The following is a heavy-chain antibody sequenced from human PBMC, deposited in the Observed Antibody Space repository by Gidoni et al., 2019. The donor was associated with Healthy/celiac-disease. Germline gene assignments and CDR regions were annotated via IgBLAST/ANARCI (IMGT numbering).Heavy chain of an antibody. Sequence: VQLVESGGVLLKPGEALRLSCGAWWFSFSNAWTSWVRQAPGKGLEWVGRIKSKTDGGTTDYAAPVKGRFTISRDDSKNTLYLQMNSLKTEDTAVYYCTTDPYYYDSSGYPYAFDIWGQGTMVTVSS. CDR1: WFSFSNAW. CDR3: TTDPYYYDSSGYPYAFDI. CDR2: IKSKTDGGTT. D-gene: IGHD3-22*01. J-gene: IGHJ3*02. V-gene: IGHV3-15*01.